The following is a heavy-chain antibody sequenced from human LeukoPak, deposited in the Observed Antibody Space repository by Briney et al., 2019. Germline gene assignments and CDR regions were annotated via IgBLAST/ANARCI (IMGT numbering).Heavy chain of an antibody. CDR3: ARSPDGFDY. CDR1: GFTFSSYS. D-gene: IGHD4-17*01. J-gene: IGHJ4*02. V-gene: IGHV3-7*01. Sequence: GGSLRLSCAASGFTFSSYSMNWVRQAPGKGLEWVANIKPDGNEKYYVDSVKGRFTISRDNAKNSVYLQMNSLRAEDTAVYYCARSPDGFDYWGQGTLVTVSS. CDR2: IKPDGNEK.